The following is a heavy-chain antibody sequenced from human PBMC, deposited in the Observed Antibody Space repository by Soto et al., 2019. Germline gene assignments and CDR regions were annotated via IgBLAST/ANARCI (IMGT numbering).Heavy chain of an antibody. J-gene: IGHJ4*02. Sequence: QVQLVQSGAEVKKPGASVKVTCKASGYTFTSYGISWVRQAPGQGLEWMGRISAYNGNTNYAKKLKRRVTMTTDTYPRTAYMELRSLRSDDTAVYYCARFWSGYLDYWGQGTLVTVSS. D-gene: IGHD3-3*01. CDR1: GYTFTSYG. CDR2: ISAYNGNT. CDR3: ARFWSGYLDY. V-gene: IGHV1-18*01.